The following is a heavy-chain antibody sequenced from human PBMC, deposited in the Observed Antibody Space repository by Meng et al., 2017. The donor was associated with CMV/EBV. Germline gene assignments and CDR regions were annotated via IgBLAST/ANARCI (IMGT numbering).Heavy chain of an antibody. CDR1: GGTFSSYT. Sequence: SVKVSCKAPGGTFSSYTISWVRQAPGQGLEWMGRIIPILGIANYAQKFQGRVTITADKSTSTAYMELSSLRSEDTAVYYCAREPGRRAFDIWGQGTMVTVSS. V-gene: IGHV1-69*04. CDR2: IIPILGIA. D-gene: IGHD1-1*01. CDR3: AREPGRRAFDI. J-gene: IGHJ3*02.